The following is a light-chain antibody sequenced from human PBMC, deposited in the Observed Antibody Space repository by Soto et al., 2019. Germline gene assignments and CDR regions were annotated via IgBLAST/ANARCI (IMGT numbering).Light chain of an antibody. CDR1: QSISSW. CDR3: QQYNSYLGT. Sequence: DIQMTQSPSTLSASVGDRVTITCRASQSISSWVAWYQQKPGKAPKLLIYKASSLESGVPSRFSGSGSGTEFTLTISSLQPDDFATYYCQQYNSYLGTFGPGTKVDIK. CDR2: KAS. J-gene: IGKJ3*01. V-gene: IGKV1-5*03.